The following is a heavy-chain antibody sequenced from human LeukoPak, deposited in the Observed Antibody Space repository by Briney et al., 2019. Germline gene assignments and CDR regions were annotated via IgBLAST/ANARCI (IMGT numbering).Heavy chain of an antibody. CDR2: IYYSGST. J-gene: IGHJ4*02. CDR3: ARGLKYYGGNPFPFDY. Sequence: SETLSLTGTVSGGSISSYYWSWIRQPPGKGLEWIRYIYYSGSTNYNPSLKSRVTISVDTSKNQFSLKLSSVTAADTAVYYCARGLKYYGGNPFPFDYWGQGTLVTVSS. CDR1: GGSISSYY. V-gene: IGHV4-59*01. D-gene: IGHD4-23*01.